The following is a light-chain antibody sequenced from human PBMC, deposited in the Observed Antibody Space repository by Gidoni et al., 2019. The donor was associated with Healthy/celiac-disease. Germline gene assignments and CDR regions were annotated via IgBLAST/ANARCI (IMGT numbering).Light chain of an antibody. CDR3: CSYAGSYTSRDVV. CDR1: SSDVGGYNY. CDR2: DVS. V-gene: IGLV2-11*01. Sequence: QSALTQPRSVSGSPGQSVTISCTGTSSDVGGYNYVSWYQQHPGKAPKLMIYDVSKRPSGVPDRFSGSKSGNTASLTISGLQAEDEADYYCCSYAGSYTSRDVVFGGGTKLTVL. J-gene: IGLJ2*01.